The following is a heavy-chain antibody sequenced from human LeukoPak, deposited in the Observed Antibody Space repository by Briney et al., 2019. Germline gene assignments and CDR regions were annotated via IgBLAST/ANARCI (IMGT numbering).Heavy chain of an antibody. V-gene: IGHV3-15*01. J-gene: IGHJ4*02. Sequence: GGSLRLSCVASGFTFRNAWMSWVRQAPGKGLEWVGRIKSKTDGGTTEYAASVKGRFTISRDDSKSIAYLQMNSLKTEDTAVYYCTRSVVVPAAMRGGVDYWGQGTLVTVSS. D-gene: IGHD2-2*01. CDR2: IKSKTDGGTT. CDR1: GFTFRNAW. CDR3: TRSVVVPAAMRGGVDY.